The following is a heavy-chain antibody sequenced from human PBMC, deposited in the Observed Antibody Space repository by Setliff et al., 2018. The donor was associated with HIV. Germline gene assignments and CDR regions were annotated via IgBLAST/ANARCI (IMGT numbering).Heavy chain of an antibody. J-gene: IGHJ3*02. CDR2: IKQDGSEK. V-gene: IGHV3-7*01. CDR3: ARRAYYDNSGPNAFDI. Sequence: PGGSLRLSCAASGFAFSTFGMHWVRQAPGKGLEWVANIKQDGSEKYYVDSVKGRFTISRDNAKNSLYLQMNSLRAEDTAVYYCARRAYYDNSGPNAFDIWGQGTMVTVSS. D-gene: IGHD3-22*01. CDR1: GFAFSTFG.